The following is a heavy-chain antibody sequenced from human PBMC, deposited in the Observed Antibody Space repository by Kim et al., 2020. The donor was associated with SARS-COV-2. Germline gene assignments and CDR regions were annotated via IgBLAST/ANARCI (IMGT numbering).Heavy chain of an antibody. D-gene: IGHD3-10*01. Sequence: NDAPKFQGRVTMTADESTSTAYMELSSLRSEDTAVYYCASPYGSGSPFDYWGQGTLVTVSS. V-gene: IGHV1-69*01. CDR3: ASPYGSGSPFDY. J-gene: IGHJ4*02.